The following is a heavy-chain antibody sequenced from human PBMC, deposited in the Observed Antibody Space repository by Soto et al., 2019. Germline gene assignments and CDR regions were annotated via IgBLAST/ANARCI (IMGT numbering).Heavy chain of an antibody. V-gene: IGHV1-18*03. D-gene: IGHD7-27*01. Sequence: ASVKVSCKASGYTFTSYGISWVRQAPGQGLEWMGWISAYNGNTNYAQKLQGRVTMTTDTSTSTAYMELRSLRSDDMAVYYCARAFSREELTGDAFDIWGQGTMVTVSS. CDR1: GYTFTSYG. CDR2: ISAYNGNT. CDR3: ARAFSREELTGDAFDI. J-gene: IGHJ3*02.